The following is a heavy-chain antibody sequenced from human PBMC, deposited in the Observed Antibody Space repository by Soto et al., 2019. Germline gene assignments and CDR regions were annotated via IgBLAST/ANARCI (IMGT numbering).Heavy chain of an antibody. CDR3: ARGPSGDKVAY. CDR1: GGSITNNGYF. V-gene: IGHV4-30-4*01. Sequence: QVQLQESGPGVVEPSQTLSLTCTVSGGSITNNGYFWSWIRQPPGSGLEWIGHIYNSGSTYSNPSLKSLLTISVDTSKNQFSLKLSSVTAADTAVYYCARGPSGDKVAYWGQGTLVTVSS. D-gene: IGHD1-26*01. CDR2: IYNSGST. J-gene: IGHJ4*02.